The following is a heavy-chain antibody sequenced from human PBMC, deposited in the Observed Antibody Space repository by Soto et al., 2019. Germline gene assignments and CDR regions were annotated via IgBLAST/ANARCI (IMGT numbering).Heavy chain of an antibody. J-gene: IGHJ1*01. CDR2: IWYDGSNK. V-gene: IGHV3-33*01. CDR1: GFTFSSYG. D-gene: IGHD3-3*01. CDR3: AREVSRAATFGVVTAEYFQH. Sequence: GGSLRLSCAASGFTFSSYGMHWVRQAPGKGLEWVAVIWYDGSNKYYADSVKGRFTISRDNSKNTLYLQMNSLRAEDTAVYYCAREVSRAATFGVVTAEYFQHWGQGTLVTVSS.